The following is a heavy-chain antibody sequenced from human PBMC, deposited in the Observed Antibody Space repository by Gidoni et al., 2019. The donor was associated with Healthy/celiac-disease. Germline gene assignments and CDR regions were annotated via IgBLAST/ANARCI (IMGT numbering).Heavy chain of an antibody. J-gene: IGHJ3*02. Sequence: VQLVASGGGLVQPGGSLILFCPDSGLTVSSYDMKWVRQAPGKGLVWVSVIYGGGSTYYADSVKGRLTISRDNSNNTLYLQMNSLRADDTAVYYCARASGYYYDSSGYPDAFDIWGQGTMVTVSS. V-gene: IGHV3-66*01. CDR2: IYGGGST. CDR3: ARASGYYYDSSGYPDAFDI. D-gene: IGHD3-22*01. CDR1: GLTVSSYD.